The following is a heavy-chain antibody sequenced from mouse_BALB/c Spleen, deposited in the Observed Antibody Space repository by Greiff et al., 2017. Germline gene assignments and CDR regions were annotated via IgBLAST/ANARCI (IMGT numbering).Heavy chain of an antibody. V-gene: IGHV1-54*01. CDR1: GYAFTNYL. D-gene: IGHD2-1*01. CDR3: ARSRYGNYFDY. Sequence: QVQLQQSGAELVRPGTSVKVSCKASGYAFTNYLIEWVKQRPGQGLEWIGVINPGSGGTNHNEKFKGKATLTADKSSSTAYMQLSSLTSDDSAVYFCARSRYGNYFDYWGQGTTLTVSS. J-gene: IGHJ2*01. CDR2: INPGSGGT.